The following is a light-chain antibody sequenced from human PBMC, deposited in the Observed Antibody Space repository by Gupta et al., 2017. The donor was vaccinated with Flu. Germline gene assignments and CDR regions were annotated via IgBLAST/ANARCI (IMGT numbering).Light chain of an antibody. CDR2: EAS. Sequence: MTQCPSSLSASVGDRVTIACRASESIGFSLNWYQQKPGKAPQLLIYEASNLQSGIKSRFSGSGSGTDFTLPSSSLQPEDIGTDDGQLSCMFGQETKVEIK. CDR1: ESIGFS. CDR3: QLSCM. J-gene: IGKJ1*01. V-gene: IGKV1-39*01.